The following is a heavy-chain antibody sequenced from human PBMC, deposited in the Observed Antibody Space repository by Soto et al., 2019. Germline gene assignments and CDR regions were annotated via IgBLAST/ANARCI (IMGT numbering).Heavy chain of an antibody. CDR3: ARVAYCGGDCYRTYYYYYGMDG. J-gene: IGHJ6*02. CDR1: GGSFSGYY. CDR2: INHSGST. V-gene: IGHV4-34*01. Sequence: PSETLSLTCAVYGGSFSGYYWSWIRQPPGKGLEWIGEINHSGSTNYNPSLKSRVTISVDTSKNQFSLKLSSVTAADTAVYYCARVAYCGGDCYRTYYYYYGMDGWGQGTTVTVSS. D-gene: IGHD2-21*02.